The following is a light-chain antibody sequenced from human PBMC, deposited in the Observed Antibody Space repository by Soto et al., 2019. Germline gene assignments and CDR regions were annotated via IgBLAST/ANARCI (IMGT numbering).Light chain of an antibody. CDR3: QKYTSYSWK. Sequence: DIQMTQSPSTLSASVVDRVTITCLASQSINSWLAWYQQKPGKAPQILIYDASTLKSGVPSRFSASGSGTAFTLIISSLQPDDFATYYCQKYTSYSWKFGQGTKVDIK. V-gene: IGKV1-5*01. CDR1: QSINSW. J-gene: IGKJ1*01. CDR2: DAS.